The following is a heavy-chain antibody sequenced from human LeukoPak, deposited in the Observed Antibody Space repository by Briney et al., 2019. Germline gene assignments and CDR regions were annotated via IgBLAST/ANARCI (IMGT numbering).Heavy chain of an antibody. D-gene: IGHD2-8*02. CDR3: ATYRQVLLPFES. CDR1: GFTFSDYY. V-gene: IGHV3-11*01. Sequence: GGSLRLSCAASGFTFSDYYMSWIRQAPGKALEWVSYVSSGSSTIYYADSVKGRFTISRDNSKNTVDLQMDSLRADDTAIYYCATYRQVLLPFESWGQGTLVTVSS. J-gene: IGHJ4*02. CDR2: VSSGSSTI.